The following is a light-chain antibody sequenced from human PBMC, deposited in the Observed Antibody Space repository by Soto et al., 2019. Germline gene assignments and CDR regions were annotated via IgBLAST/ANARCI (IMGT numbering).Light chain of an antibody. CDR3: QQYDNWPLT. J-gene: IGKJ4*01. V-gene: IGKV3-15*01. Sequence: EIVMTQSPATLSVSPGERVTLSCRASQSVSSRLAWYHQKPGQSPRLLIYGASTRATGIPARFSGSGSGTEFTLTISSLQSEDFGVYFCQQYDNWPLTFGGGTKVEIK. CDR1: QSVSSR. CDR2: GAS.